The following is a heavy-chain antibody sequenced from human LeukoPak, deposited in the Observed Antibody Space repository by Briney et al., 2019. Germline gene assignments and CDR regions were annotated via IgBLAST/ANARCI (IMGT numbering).Heavy chain of an antibody. V-gene: IGHV3-66*01. Sequence: GGSLRLSCAASGFTVSSNYMSWVRQAPRKGLEWVSVIYSGGSTYYADSVKGRFTISRDNSKNTLYLQMNSLRAEDTAVYYCAREVCSGGSCYSYSPGWFDPWGQGTLVTVSS. CDR2: IYSGGST. J-gene: IGHJ5*02. CDR3: AREVCSGGSCYSYSPGWFDP. CDR1: GFTVSSNY. D-gene: IGHD2-15*01.